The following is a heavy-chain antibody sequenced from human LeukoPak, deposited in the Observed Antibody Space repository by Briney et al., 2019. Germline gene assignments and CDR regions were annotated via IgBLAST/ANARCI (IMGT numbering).Heavy chain of an antibody. CDR2: ISAYNGNT. CDR3: ARDGRITMVRGVIITSHWFDP. V-gene: IGHV1-18*01. CDR1: GYTFTSYG. D-gene: IGHD3-10*01. Sequence: ASVKVSCKASGYTFTSYGISWVRQAPGQGLEWMGWISAYNGNTNYAQKRQGRVTMTTDTSTSTAYMELRSLRSDDTAVYYCARDGRITMVRGVIITSHWFDPWGQGTLVTVSS. J-gene: IGHJ5*02.